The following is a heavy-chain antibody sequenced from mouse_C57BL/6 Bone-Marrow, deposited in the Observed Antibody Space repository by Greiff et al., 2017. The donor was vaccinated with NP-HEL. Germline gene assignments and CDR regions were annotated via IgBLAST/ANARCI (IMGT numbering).Heavy chain of an antibody. D-gene: IGHD1-1*01. CDR1: GFTFSSYA. CDR3: AREGTTVVAPDV. CDR2: ISDGGSYT. Sequence: EVKVVESGGGLVKPGGSLKLSCAASGFTFSSYAMSWVRQTPEKRLEWVATISDGGSYTYYPDNVKGRFTISRDNAKNNLYLQMSHLKSEDTAMYYCAREGTTVVAPDVWGTGTTVTVSS. V-gene: IGHV5-4*01. J-gene: IGHJ1*03.